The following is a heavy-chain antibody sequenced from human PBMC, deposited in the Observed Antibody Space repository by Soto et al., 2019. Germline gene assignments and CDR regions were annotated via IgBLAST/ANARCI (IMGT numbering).Heavy chain of an antibody. V-gene: IGHV2-5*02. D-gene: IGHD6-13*01. CDR1: GFSLTTSGMN. Sequence: ISLKETVPTLVRPTQTLTLTCTFSGFSLTTSGMNVGWIRQPPGKALEWLALIYWDDDKRYSPSLKNRLTITKDTSKSQVVLTMTNMDPVGTATYYCALSEGSSCLCDSWGQGTLVTVSS. CDR2: IYWDDDK. J-gene: IGHJ4*02. CDR3: ALSEGSSCLCDS.